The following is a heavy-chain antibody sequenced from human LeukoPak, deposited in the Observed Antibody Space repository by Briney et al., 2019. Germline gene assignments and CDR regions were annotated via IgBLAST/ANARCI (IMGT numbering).Heavy chain of an antibody. V-gene: IGHV1-2*02. Sequence: ASVKVSCKASGYTFIGYYMHWVRQAPGQGLEWMGWINPNSGGTNYAQKFQGRVTMTRDTSISTAYMELSRLRSDDTAVYYCASRGWAGEYYFDYWGQRTLVTVSS. J-gene: IGHJ4*02. CDR3: ASRGWAGEYYFDY. CDR1: GYTFIGYY. CDR2: INPNSGGT. D-gene: IGHD3-10*01.